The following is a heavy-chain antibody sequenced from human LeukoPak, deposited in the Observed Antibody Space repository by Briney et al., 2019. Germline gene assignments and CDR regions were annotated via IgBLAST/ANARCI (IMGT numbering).Heavy chain of an antibody. J-gene: IGHJ4*02. CDR1: GFTFSSYW. V-gene: IGHV3-15*01. CDR3: TTYNEGIATT. CDR2: IKSKTDDGTT. Sequence: KPGGSLRLSCAASGFTFSSYWMSWVRQAPGKGLEWVGRIKSKTDDGTTDYAAPVKGRFTISRDDSKNTLCLQMNSLKTEDTGVYYCTTYNEGIATTWGQGTLVTVSS. D-gene: IGHD6-13*01.